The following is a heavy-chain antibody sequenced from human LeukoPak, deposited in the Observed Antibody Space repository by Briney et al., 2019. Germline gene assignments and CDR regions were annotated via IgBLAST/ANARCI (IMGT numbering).Heavy chain of an antibody. CDR2: IFYSGST. J-gene: IGHJ3*02. V-gene: IGHV4-59*12. CDR3: ARAYDSSGYEDAFDI. Sequence: SETLSLTCTVSGDSMSSYYWSWIRQPPGKGLEWIAYIFYSGSTNYNPSLKSRVTISVDTSKNQFSLKLSSVTAADTAVYYCARAYDSSGYEDAFDIWGQGTMVTVSS. D-gene: IGHD3-22*01. CDR1: GDSMSSYY.